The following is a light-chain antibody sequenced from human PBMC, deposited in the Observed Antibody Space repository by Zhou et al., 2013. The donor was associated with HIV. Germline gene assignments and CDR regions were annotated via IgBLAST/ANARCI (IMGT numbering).Light chain of an antibody. J-gene: IGKJ3*01. CDR3: LQYNTYPFT. V-gene: IGKV1-5*03. Sequence: DIQMTQSPSTLSASVGDRVTITCRASQSISSWLAWYQQKPGKAPKLLIYKASSLESGVPSRFSGSGSGTEFTLTISSLQPDDFATYYCLQYNTYPFTFGPGTKVDLK. CDR2: KAS. CDR1: QSISSW.